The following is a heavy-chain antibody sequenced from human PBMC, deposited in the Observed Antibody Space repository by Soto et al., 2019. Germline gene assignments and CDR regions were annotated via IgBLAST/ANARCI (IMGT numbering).Heavy chain of an antibody. V-gene: IGHV4-61*01. CDR3: ARDLSVWFGELLPVDYYYGMDV. J-gene: IGHJ6*02. CDR2: IYYSGST. D-gene: IGHD3-10*01. Sequence: QVQLQESGPGLVKPSETLSLTCTVSGGSVSSGSYYWSWIRQPPGNGLAWIGDIYYSGSTNYNPPLRRRFTISVDTSQNQFSLKLSSVTAADTDVYYCARDLSVWFGELLPVDYYYGMDVWGQGTTVTVSS. CDR1: GGSVSSGSYY.